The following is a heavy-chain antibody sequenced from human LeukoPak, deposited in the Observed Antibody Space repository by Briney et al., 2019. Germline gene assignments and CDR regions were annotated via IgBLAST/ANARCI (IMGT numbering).Heavy chain of an antibody. D-gene: IGHD6-13*01. Sequence: SSETLSLTCSVSGDSISSYYWTWIRQPPGKGLEWIGHISHSGSTNYNPSPKGRLTISADTSKNHISLKLTSVSAADTAVYYCARPSSIAATGGLDAFDIWGQGTLVTVSS. CDR3: ARPSSIAATGGLDAFDI. CDR1: GDSISSYY. CDR2: ISHSGST. V-gene: IGHV4-59*08. J-gene: IGHJ3*02.